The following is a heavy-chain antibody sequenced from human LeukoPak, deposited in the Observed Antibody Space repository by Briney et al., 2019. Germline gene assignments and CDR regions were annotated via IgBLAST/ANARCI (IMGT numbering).Heavy chain of an antibody. J-gene: IGHJ4*02. CDR1: GFTFSSYS. V-gene: IGHV3-48*01. D-gene: IGHD5-24*01. CDR2: ISSSSSNI. Sequence: GGSLRLSCAASGFTFSSYSMNWVRQAPGKGLEWVSYISSSSSNIYYADSVKGRFTISRDNAKNSLYLQMNSLRAEDTAVYYCAREVADGYDSDFDYWGQGTLVTVSS. CDR3: AREVADGYDSDFDY.